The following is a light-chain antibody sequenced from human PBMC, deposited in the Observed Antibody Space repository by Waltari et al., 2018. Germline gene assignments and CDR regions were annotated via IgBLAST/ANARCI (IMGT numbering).Light chain of an antibody. Sequence: QSALTQPASVSGSPGQSLTISCTGTSSDVGGYNFVSWYQQHPGKAHKLMIYGVSNRPSGVSSRFSGSKSGNTASLTISGLQAEDEADYYCNSYTSSYTYVFGTGTKVTVL. CDR2: GVS. V-gene: IGLV2-14*03. J-gene: IGLJ1*01. CDR1: SSDVGGYNF. CDR3: NSYTSSYTYV.